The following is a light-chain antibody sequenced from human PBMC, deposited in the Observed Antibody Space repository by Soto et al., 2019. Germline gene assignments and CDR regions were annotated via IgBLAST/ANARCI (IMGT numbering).Light chain of an antibody. J-gene: IGKJ2*01. CDR1: QSVSSSY. Sequence: EIVLTQSPGTLSLSPGERATLSCRASQSVSSSYLAWYQQKPGQAPRLLIYGASGRATGIPDRFSGSGSGTDFPLTISRLEPEDFAVYYWQQYGSSALYTFGQGTKLEIK. CDR2: GAS. CDR3: QQYGSSALYT. V-gene: IGKV3-20*01.